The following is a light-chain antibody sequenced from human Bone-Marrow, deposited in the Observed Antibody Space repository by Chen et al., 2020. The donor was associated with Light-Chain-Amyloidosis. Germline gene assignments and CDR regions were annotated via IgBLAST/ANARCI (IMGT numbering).Light chain of an antibody. J-gene: IGLJ2*01. CDR2: DNN. Sequence: SYVVTQSPSVSVAPGQTATISCGGNNIGRQGVDWYQQKSGQAPVLVVHDNNRRPSGIPERFSASNSGNTATLTIDWVDVGDEADYFCQVWHGGDDPVTFGRGTKLKVL. V-gene: IGLV3-21*02. CDR1: NIGRQG. CDR3: QVWHGGDDPVT.